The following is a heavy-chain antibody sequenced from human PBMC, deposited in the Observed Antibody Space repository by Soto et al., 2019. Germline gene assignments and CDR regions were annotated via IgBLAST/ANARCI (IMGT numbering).Heavy chain of an antibody. D-gene: IGHD5-12*01. V-gene: IGHV3-21*01. J-gene: IGHJ5*02. CDR3: ARGGEMATILVWFDP. Sequence: VQLVESGGGVVHPGTSLRLSCAASGFTFSIYAMHWVRQAPGKGLEWVSSISSSSSYIYYADSVKGRFTISRDNAKNSLYLQKNSLRAEDTDVYYCARGGEMATILVWFDPWGQGTLVTVSS. CDR2: ISSSSSYI. CDR1: GFTFSIYA.